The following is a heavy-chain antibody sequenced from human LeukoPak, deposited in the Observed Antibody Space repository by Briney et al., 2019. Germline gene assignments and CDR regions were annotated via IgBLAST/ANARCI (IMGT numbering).Heavy chain of an antibody. D-gene: IGHD1-7*01. V-gene: IGHV4-39*01. CDR2: IYYGGST. CDR1: GGSITSSGYY. J-gene: IGHJ4*02. CDR3: ARPRHNWNYYFDY. Sequence: SETLSLTCTVSGGSITSSGYYWGWIRQPPGKGLEWIGTIYYGGSTYYNPSLKSRVTISVDTFKNQFFLNMSSVTAADTAVYYCARPRHNWNYYFDYWGQGTLVTVSS.